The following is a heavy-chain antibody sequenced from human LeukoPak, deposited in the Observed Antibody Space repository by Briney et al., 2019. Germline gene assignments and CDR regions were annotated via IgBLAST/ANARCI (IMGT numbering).Heavy chain of an antibody. CDR2: ISSSSSYI. Sequence: GGSLRLSCAASGLTFSSYSMNWVRQAPGKGLEWVSSISSSSSYIYYADSVKGRFTISRDNAKNSLYLQMNSLRAEDTAVYYCARHYDFWSGYLGYYYYYMDVWGKGTTVTVSS. D-gene: IGHD3-3*01. CDR1: GLTFSSYS. CDR3: ARHYDFWSGYLGYYYYYMDV. V-gene: IGHV3-21*01. J-gene: IGHJ6*03.